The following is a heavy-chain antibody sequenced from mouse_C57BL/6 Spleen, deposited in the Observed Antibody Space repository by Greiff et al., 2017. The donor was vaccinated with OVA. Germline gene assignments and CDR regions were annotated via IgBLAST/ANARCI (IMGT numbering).Heavy chain of an antibody. CDR2: ISNGGGST. D-gene: IGHD2-5*01. J-gene: IGHJ3*01. CDR1: GFTFSDYY. CDR3: ERPLCSNYEGWFAY. V-gene: IGHV5-12*01. Sequence: EVHLVESGGGLVQPGGSLKLSCAASGFTFSDYYMYWVRQTPEKRLEWVAYISNGGGSTYYPDTVQGRFTISRDNAKNTLYLQMSRLKSEDTAMYYCERPLCSNYEGWFAYWGQGTLVTVSA.